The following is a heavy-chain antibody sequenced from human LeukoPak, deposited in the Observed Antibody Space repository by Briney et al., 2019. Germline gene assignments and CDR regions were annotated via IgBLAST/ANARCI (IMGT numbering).Heavy chain of an antibody. CDR1: GFTFTSSA. CDR2: IVVGSGNT. J-gene: IGHJ3*02. Sequence: AASVKVSCKASGFTFTSSAMQWVRQARGQRLEWIGWIVVGSGNTNYAQKFQERVTITRDMSKSTAYMELSSLRSEDTAVYYCAVDSSGHHDAFDIWGQGTMVTVSS. CDR3: AVDSSGHHDAFDI. D-gene: IGHD3-22*01. V-gene: IGHV1-58*02.